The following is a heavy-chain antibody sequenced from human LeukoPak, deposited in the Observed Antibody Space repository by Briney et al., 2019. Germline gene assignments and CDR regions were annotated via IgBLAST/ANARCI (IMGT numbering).Heavy chain of an antibody. CDR1: GFTFSSYW. Sequence: GGSLRLSCAASGFTFSSYWMHWVRQAPGKGLVWVSRINSDGSSTSYADSVKGRFTISRDNAKNTLYLQMNSLRAEDTAVYYCARGRVGKNWFDPWGQGTLVTVSS. V-gene: IGHV3-74*01. CDR3: ARGRVGKNWFDP. CDR2: INSDGSST. D-gene: IGHD4-23*01. J-gene: IGHJ5*02.